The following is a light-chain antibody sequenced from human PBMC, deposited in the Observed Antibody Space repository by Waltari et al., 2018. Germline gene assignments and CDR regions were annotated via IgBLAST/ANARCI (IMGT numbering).Light chain of an antibody. V-gene: IGLV3-19*01. CDR2: AKN. Sequence: SSEVTQDPTVSVALGQTVPITCQGDSLRRDFASWYQQKAGQAPVLVSYAKNNRASGIPDRFSGSNSGNTASLTITGAQAEDEAEYFCNSRDSSGNRVIFGGGTKLTVV. J-gene: IGLJ2*01. CDR1: SLRRDF. CDR3: NSRDSSGNRVI.